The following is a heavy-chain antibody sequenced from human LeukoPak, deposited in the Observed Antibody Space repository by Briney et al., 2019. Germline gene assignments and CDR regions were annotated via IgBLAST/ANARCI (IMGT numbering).Heavy chain of an antibody. Sequence: GGSLRLSCVASGFTFSSYWMSWVRQAPGKGLEWVANIKQDGSEKYYVDSVKGRFTISRDNAKNSLYLQMNSLRAEDTAVYYCARSWSSGYWFPATASFDYWGQGTLVTVSS. CDR2: IKQDGSEK. J-gene: IGHJ4*02. CDR3: ARSWSSGYWFPATASFDY. V-gene: IGHV3-7*01. CDR1: GFTFSSYW. D-gene: IGHD3-22*01.